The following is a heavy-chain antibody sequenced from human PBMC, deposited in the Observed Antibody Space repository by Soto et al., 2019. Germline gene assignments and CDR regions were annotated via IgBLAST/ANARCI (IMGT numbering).Heavy chain of an antibody. CDR3: ARVCSGGSCNGVWFDP. J-gene: IGHJ5*02. Sequence: QVQLVQSGAEVKKPGASVKVSCKASGYTFTSYDINWVRQATGQGLEWMGWMNPNSGNTGYAQKCQGRVTMTRNTSISTAYMELSSLRSEDTAVYYCARVCSGGSCNGVWFDPWGQGTLVTVSS. V-gene: IGHV1-8*01. D-gene: IGHD2-15*01. CDR1: GYTFTSYD. CDR2: MNPNSGNT.